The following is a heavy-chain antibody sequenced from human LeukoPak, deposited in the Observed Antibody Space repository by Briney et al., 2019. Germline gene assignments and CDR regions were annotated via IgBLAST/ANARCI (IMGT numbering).Heavy chain of an antibody. J-gene: IGHJ4*02. CDR1: GFTFSSYW. D-gene: IGHD2-8*01. CDR3: ASLGVTGYFDY. V-gene: IGHV3-7*01. CDR2: IKQDGSEK. Sequence: GGSLRLSCAASGFTFSSYWMSWVRQAPGKGLEWVANIKQDGSEKYYVDSVKGRFTISRDNAKNSLYLQMNGLRAEDTAVYYCASLGVTGYFDYWGQGTLVTVSS.